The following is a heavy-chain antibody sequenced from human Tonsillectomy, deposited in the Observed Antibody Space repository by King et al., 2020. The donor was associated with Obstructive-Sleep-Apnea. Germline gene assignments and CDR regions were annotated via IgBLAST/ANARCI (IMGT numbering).Heavy chain of an antibody. Sequence: QVQLQESGPGLVKPSQTLSLTCTVSGGSISSGGYYWSWIRQHPGKGLEWIGYIYYSGSTYYNPSLKSRVTISVDTSKNQFSLKLSSVTAADTAVYYCARSADPMVRGPIGDYFDYWGQGTLVTVSS. V-gene: IGHV4-31*03. CDR3: ARSADPMVRGPIGDYFDY. J-gene: IGHJ4*02. CDR1: GGSISSGGYY. CDR2: IYYSGST. D-gene: IGHD3-10*01.